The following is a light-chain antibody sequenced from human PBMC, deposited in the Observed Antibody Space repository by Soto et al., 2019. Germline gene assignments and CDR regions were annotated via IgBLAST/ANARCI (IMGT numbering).Light chain of an antibody. CDR3: QKYNNCPXRIT. J-gene: IGKJ5*01. CDR1: QGISTN. Sequence: IVMTQSPVTLSVSPGDIATLSCWATQGISTNLACYQQKPGQAPRLLIYVSSTRATGVPGRFSGSGSGTELTLNIRSLQYEDFAVYYCQKYNNCPXRITVGEGTRLX. V-gene: IGKV3-15*01. CDR2: VSS.